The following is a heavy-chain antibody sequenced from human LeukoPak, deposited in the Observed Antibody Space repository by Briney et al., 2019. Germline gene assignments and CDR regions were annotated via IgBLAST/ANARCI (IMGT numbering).Heavy chain of an antibody. Sequence: ASVKVSCKASGYTFTSYDINWVRQATGQGLEWMGWMNPNSGNTGYAQKFQGRVTITRNTSISTAYMELSSLRSEDTAVYYCARDTPDGSGWPIVSRYYYYMDVWGKGTTVTVSS. J-gene: IGHJ6*03. V-gene: IGHV1-8*03. CDR1: GYTFTSYD. CDR3: ARDTPDGSGWPIVSRYYYYMDV. CDR2: MNPNSGNT. D-gene: IGHD6-19*01.